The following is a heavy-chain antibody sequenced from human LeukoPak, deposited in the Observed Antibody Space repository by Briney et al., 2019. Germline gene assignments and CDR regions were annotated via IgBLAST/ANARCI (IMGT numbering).Heavy chain of an antibody. J-gene: IGHJ6*03. V-gene: IGHV3-7*01. CDR3: ATIVGTSRSLIDYYYMDV. D-gene: IGHD5-12*01. CDR2: IKYDGSEK. Sequence: PGGSLRLSCEVSGITFSSYWMTWVRQAPGKGLEWVANIKYDGSEKYYVDSVKGRFTISRDNSKNSLFLQMNSLRADDTAVYYCATIVGTSRSLIDYYYMDVWGKGTTVTVSS. CDR1: GITFSSYW.